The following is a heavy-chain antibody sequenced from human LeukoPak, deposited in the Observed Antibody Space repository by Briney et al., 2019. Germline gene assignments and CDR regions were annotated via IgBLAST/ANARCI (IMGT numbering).Heavy chain of an antibody. CDR1: GGSISRSTYY. Sequence: SSETLSLTRSVSGGSISRSTYYWGWIRQPPGKGLEWIGSIYYSGSTYYNPSLKSRVTISVDTSKNQCSLELSSVTAADTAVYYCARQGVPGWAYFDPWGQGTLVSVSS. CDR2: IYYSGST. D-gene: IGHD2-15*01. V-gene: IGHV4-39*01. J-gene: IGHJ5*02. CDR3: ARQGVPGWAYFDP.